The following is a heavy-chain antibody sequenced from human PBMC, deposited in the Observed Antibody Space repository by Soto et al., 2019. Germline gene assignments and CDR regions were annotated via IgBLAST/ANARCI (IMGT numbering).Heavy chain of an antibody. Sequence: EVQLLESGGGLVQPGGSLRLSCAASGFTFSAFAMSWVRQAPGKGLEWVSAISGSGDSTYYADSVKGRFTISRDISKNTLYLQMNTLRAEDTALYYCAKSYSSNWYDYFAYWGQGTLVTVSS. D-gene: IGHD6-13*01. V-gene: IGHV3-23*01. CDR1: GFTFSAFA. J-gene: IGHJ4*02. CDR3: AKSYSSNWYDYFAY. CDR2: ISGSGDST.